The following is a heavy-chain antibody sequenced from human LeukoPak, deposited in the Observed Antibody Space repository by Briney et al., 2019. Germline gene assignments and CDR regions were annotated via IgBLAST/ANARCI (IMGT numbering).Heavy chain of an antibody. Sequence: GGSLRLTCAASGFTFSSYAMHWVRQAPGKGLEWVAVISYDGSNKYYADSVKGRFTISRDNSKNTLYLQMNSLRAEDTAVYYCARERNSGGNRGYVFEIWGQGTMVTVSS. J-gene: IGHJ3*02. CDR3: ARERNSGGNRGYVFEI. CDR1: GFTFSSYA. CDR2: ISYDGSNK. D-gene: IGHD4-23*01. V-gene: IGHV3-30*04.